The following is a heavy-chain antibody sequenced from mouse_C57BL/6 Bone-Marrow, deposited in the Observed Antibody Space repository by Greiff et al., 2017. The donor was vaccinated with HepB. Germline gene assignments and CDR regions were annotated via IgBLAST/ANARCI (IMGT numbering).Heavy chain of an antibody. CDR3: ARSYSNYGDY. CDR1: GFTFSSYG. D-gene: IGHD2-5*01. J-gene: IGHJ2*01. CDR2: ISSGGSYT. V-gene: IGHV5-6*01. Sequence: EVKLMESGGDLVKPGGSLKLSCAASGFTFSSYGMSWVRQTPDKRLEWVATISSGGSYTYYPDSVKGRFTISRDNAKNTLYLQMSSLKSEDTAMYYCARSYSNYGDYWGKGTTLTVSS.